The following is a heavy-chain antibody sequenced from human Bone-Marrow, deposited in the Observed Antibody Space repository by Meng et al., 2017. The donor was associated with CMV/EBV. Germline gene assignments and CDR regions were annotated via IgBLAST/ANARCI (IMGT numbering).Heavy chain of an antibody. D-gene: IGHD3-16*01. V-gene: IGHV3-30-3*01. CDR2: ISYDGSNK. CDR3: ARVGVLHYYYGMDV. J-gene: IGHJ6*02. CDR1: GFTFSSYV. Sequence: GESLKISCAASGFTFSSYVIHWVRQAPGKGLEWVAVISYDGSNKYYADSVKGRFTISRDSSKNTLYLLMNSLRAEDTAVYYCARVGVLHYYYGMDVWGQGTTVTVSS.